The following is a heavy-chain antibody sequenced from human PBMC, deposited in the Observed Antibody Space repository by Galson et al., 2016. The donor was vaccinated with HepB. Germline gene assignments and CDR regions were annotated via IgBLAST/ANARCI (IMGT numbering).Heavy chain of an antibody. V-gene: IGHV1-46*03. CDR3: TGDYNWAIDY. Sequence: SVKVSCKAFGFTFRNYNMHWVRQAPGQGLEWMGIINRGGPGTVYAQKFQDRLTMTSDTSTSTVYMELSSLRSEDTALYYCTGDYNWAIDYWGQGTLVTVSS. CDR1: GFTFRNYN. D-gene: IGHD1-1*01. J-gene: IGHJ4*02. CDR2: INRGGPGT.